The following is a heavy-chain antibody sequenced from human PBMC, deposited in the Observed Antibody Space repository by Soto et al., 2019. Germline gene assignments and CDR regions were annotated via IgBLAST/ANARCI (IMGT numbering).Heavy chain of an antibody. CDR1: GGTVASSHW. V-gene: IGHV4-4*02. D-gene: IGHD2-21*02. Sequence: SETLSLTCVVSGGTVASSHWWSWVRQSPSRGLEWIGNVYHTGDTNFNPSLQSRVTFPVDKSNNQFSLRLTSVTAADTAVYFCAREIVTAGGNNYFDPWGPGTLVPVSS. J-gene: IGHJ5*02. CDR3: AREIVTAGGNNYFDP. CDR2: VYHTGDT.